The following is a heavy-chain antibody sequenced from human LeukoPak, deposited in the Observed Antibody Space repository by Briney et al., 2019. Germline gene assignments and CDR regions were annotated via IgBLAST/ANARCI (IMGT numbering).Heavy chain of an antibody. V-gene: IGHV3-30*02. CDR3: ARYRNYYFDY. Sequence: PGGSLGLSCAASGFTFSSYGMHWVRQAPGKGLEWVAFIRYDGSNKYYADSVKGRFTISRDNSKNTLYLQMNSLRADDTAVYYCARYRNYYFDYWGQGTLVTVSS. CDR1: GFTFSSYG. J-gene: IGHJ4*02. D-gene: IGHD1-14*01. CDR2: IRYDGSNK.